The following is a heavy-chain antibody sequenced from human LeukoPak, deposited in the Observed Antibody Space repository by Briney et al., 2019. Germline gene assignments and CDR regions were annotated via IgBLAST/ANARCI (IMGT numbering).Heavy chain of an antibody. CDR1: GFTFGSYG. CDR3: AKDLGYYYIWGGGNLYDY. D-gene: IGHD3-16*01. Sequence: GGSLRLSCAASGFTFGSYGMSWVRQAPGKGLEWVSVNSGSGGTTYYADSVKGRFTISRDNSKNTLYLQMNSLRAEDQAVYYCAKDLGYYYIWGGGNLYDYWGQGTLVTVSS. CDR2: NSGSGGTT. V-gene: IGHV3-23*01. J-gene: IGHJ4*02.